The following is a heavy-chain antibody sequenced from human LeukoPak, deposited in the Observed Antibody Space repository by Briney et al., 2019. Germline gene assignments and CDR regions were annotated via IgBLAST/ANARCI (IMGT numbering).Heavy chain of an antibody. CDR3: ARAFITMVRGVIADY. Sequence: SETLSLTCTVSGGSISSYYWSWIRQPPGKGLEWIGYIYYSGSTNYNPSLKSRVTISVDTSKNQFSLKLSSVTAADTAVYYCARAFITMVRGVIADYWGQGTLVTVSS. CDR1: GGSISSYY. J-gene: IGHJ4*02. CDR2: IYYSGST. D-gene: IGHD3-10*01. V-gene: IGHV4-59*12.